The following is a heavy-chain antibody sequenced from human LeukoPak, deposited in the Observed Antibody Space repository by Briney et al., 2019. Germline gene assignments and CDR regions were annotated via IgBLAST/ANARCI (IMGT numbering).Heavy chain of an antibody. D-gene: IGHD3-10*01. V-gene: IGHV3-30*02. CDR2: IPYDGRNK. CDR1: GPTFSRNG. Sequence: GGSLRLSCAASGPTFSRNGMYWVRQAPGKGLEWVAFIPYDGRNKYYVDSVKGRFTISRDTSKNTLYLQMISLRAEDTAVYYCAKESSASYYFDYWGQGTLVTVSS. CDR3: AKESSASYYFDY. J-gene: IGHJ4*02.